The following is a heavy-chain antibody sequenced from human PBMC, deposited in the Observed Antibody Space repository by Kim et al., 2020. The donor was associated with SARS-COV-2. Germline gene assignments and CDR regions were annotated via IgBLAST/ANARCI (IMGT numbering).Heavy chain of an antibody. J-gene: IGHJ6*01. CDR1: GFTFDDYT. CDR3: AKGQKSYYYDMDV. V-gene: IGHV3-43*01. Sequence: GGSLRLSCAASGFTFDDYTMHCVRQPPGKGLEWVSLIAWDGGGTFYADSVKGRFIVSRDNSENLLYLQMNSLRPEDTARYYCAKGQKSYYYDMDVWGQGTTVTVSS. CDR2: IAWDGGGT.